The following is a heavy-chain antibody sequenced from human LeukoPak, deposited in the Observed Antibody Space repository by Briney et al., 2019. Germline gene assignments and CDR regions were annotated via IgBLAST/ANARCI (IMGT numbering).Heavy chain of an antibody. D-gene: IGHD1/OR15-1a*01. CDR1: GYTFSGYY. V-gene: IGHV1-46*01. Sequence: ASVKVSCKASGYTFSGYYMHWVRQAPGQGLEWMGIINPSGGSTSYAQKFQGRVTMTRDMSTSTVYMELSSLRSEDTAVYYCARVASGWNNYLDPWGQGTLVTVSS. CDR3: ARVASGWNNYLDP. J-gene: IGHJ5*02. CDR2: INPSGGST.